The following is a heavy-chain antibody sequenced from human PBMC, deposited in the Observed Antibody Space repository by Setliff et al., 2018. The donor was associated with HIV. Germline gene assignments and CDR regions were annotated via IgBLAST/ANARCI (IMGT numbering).Heavy chain of an antibody. CDR3: ARSRGLLWFGDYYYYMDV. Sequence: PSETLSLTCAVYGGSFSGHYWSWIRQPPGKGLEWIGYIYYSGSTNYNPSLKSRVTISVDTSKNQFSLKLTSVAAADTAVYYCARSRGLLWFGDYYYYMDVWGKGTTVTVSS. CDR2: IYYSGST. J-gene: IGHJ6*03. V-gene: IGHV4-59*11. CDR1: GGSFSGHY. D-gene: IGHD3-10*01.